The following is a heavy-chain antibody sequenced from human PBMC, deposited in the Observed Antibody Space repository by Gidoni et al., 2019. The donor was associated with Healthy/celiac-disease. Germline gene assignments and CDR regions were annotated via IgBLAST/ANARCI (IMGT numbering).Heavy chain of an antibody. CDR3: ARDGPDSSGYYSGLDY. CDR1: GFTFSSYG. CDR2: IWYDGSNK. V-gene: IGHV3-33*01. D-gene: IGHD3-22*01. J-gene: IGHJ4*02. Sequence: QVQLVESGGGVVQPGRSLRLSCAASGFTFSSYGMHWVRQAPGKGLEWVAVIWYDGSNKYYADSVKGRFTISRDISKNTLYLQMNSLRAEDTAVYYCARDGPDSSGYYSGLDYWGQGTLVTVSS.